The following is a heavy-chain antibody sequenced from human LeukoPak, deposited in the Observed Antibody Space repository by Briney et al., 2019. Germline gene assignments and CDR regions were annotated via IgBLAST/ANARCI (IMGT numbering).Heavy chain of an antibody. D-gene: IGHD6-19*01. V-gene: IGHV5-51*01. CDR3: ARIIAVAAIDAFDI. J-gene: IGHJ3*02. CDR2: IYPGDSDT. Sequence: GESLKISCEGSGYSFTSYWIGWVRQVPGKGLEWMGIIYPGDSDTRYSPSFQGQVTISADKSISTAYLQWSSLKASDTAMYYCARIIAVAAIDAFDIWGQGTMVTVSS. CDR1: GYSFTSYW.